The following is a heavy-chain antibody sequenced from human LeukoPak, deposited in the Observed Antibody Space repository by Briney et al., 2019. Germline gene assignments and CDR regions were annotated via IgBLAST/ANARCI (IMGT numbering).Heavy chain of an antibody. V-gene: IGHV3-9*01. CDR1: GFTFDDYA. CDR3: AKDMADSGSYNSFDY. J-gene: IGHJ4*02. Sequence: GGSLLLSCAASGFTFDDYAMHWVRRAPGKGLEWVSGISWNSGSICYAESVKGRFTISRDNAKNSLYLQMNSLRAEDTALYYRAKDMADSGSYNSFDYWGQGTLVTVSS. D-gene: IGHD3-10*01. CDR2: ISWNSGSI.